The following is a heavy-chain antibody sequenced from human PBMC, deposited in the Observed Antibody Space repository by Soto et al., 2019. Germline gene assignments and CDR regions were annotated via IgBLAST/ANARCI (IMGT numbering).Heavy chain of an antibody. D-gene: IGHD5-18*01. CDR3: ARDQSLGYSYDEYYFDY. CDR2: IWYDGSNK. Sequence: PGGSLRLSCAASGFTFSSYGMHWVRQAPGKGLEWVAVIWYDGSNKYYADSVKGRFTISRDNSKNTLYLQMNSLRAEDTAVYYCARDQSLGYSYDEYYFDYWGQGTLVTVS. V-gene: IGHV3-33*01. J-gene: IGHJ4*02. CDR1: GFTFSSYG.